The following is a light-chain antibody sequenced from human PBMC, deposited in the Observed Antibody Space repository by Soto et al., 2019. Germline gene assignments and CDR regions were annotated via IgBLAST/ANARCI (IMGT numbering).Light chain of an antibody. CDR3: SSSAGSNNLV. J-gene: IGLJ2*01. V-gene: IGLV2-8*01. Sequence: QSALTQPPSASGSPGQSVPISCTGTSSDVGNSNYVSWYQQHPGKAPKLMIYEVNKRPSGVPDRFSGSKSGNTASLTVSGLQLEDEADYYCSSSAGSNNLVFGGGTKLTVL. CDR2: EVN. CDR1: SSDVGNSNY.